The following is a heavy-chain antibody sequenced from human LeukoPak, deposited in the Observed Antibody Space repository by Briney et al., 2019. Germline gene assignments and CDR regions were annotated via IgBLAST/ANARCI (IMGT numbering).Heavy chain of an antibody. CDR3: ARDAAYGYDRFDY. CDR2: ISFSGSTI. V-gene: IGHV3-48*04. CDR1: GFTFSSYG. D-gene: IGHD5-18*01. J-gene: IGHJ4*02. Sequence: PGGSLRLSCAASGFTFSSYGMHWIRQAPGKGLEWVSYISFSGSTISYADSVKGRFTISRDNAKKSLYLQMNSLRGEDTAVYYCARDAAYGYDRFDYWGQGTQVTVSS.